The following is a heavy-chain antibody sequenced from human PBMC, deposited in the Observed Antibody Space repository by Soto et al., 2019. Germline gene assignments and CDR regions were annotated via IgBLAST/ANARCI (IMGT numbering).Heavy chain of an antibody. CDR2: IYYSGST. J-gene: IGHJ4*02. V-gene: IGHV4-59*08. CDR3: ARRYGGTFDY. Sequence: QVQLQDSGPGLVKPSETLSLTCTVSGGSISSYYWSWIRQPPGKGLEWIGYIYYSGSTNYNPSLKSRVTLSVATSKNQFSLKLSSVTAADTAVYYCARRYGGTFDYWGQGTLVTVSS. CDR1: GGSISSYY. D-gene: IGHD2-15*01.